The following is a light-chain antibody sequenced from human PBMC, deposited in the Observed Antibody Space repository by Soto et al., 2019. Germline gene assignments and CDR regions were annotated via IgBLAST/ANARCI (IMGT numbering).Light chain of an antibody. J-gene: IGKJ1*01. Sequence: SQSTLALSPGGRTTLSCRGSQSVSSSYLAWYQQKPGQAPRLLIYGASSRATGIPDRFSGSGSGTDFTLTISRLEPEDFAVYYCQQYGSSPGTFGQGSMGDIK. CDR1: QSVSSSY. CDR3: QQYGSSPGT. V-gene: IGKV3-20*01. CDR2: GAS.